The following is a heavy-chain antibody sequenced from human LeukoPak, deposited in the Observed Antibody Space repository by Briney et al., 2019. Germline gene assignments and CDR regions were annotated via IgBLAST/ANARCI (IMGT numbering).Heavy chain of an antibody. CDR3: VRDWFLALDY. CDR2: IGPSGSNI. J-gene: IGHJ4*02. CDR1: GFTFGIYA. Sequence: PGGSLRLSCAASGFTFGIYAMNWVRQAPGKGLEWVSYIGPSGSNIYYADSVKGRFTISRDNAKDSLYLQMNSLRAEDTAVYYCVRDWFLALDYWGQGTLVTVSS. D-gene: IGHD3-10*01. V-gene: IGHV3-48*01.